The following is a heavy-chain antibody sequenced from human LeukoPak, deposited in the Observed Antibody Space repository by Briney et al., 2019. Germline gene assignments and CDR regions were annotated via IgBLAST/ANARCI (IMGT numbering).Heavy chain of an antibody. CDR3: AKDGGEYYDILTGYYPRLYYMDV. D-gene: IGHD3-9*01. V-gene: IGHV3-21*04. CDR2: ISSRSTYI. CDR1: GFTVSSNY. Sequence: GGSLGLSCAASGFTVSSNYMSWVRQAPGKGLEWVSSISSRSTYIYHADSVKGRFTISRDNSKNTLYLQMNSLRAEDTAVYYCAKDGGEYYDILTGYYPRLYYMDVWGKGTTVTISS. J-gene: IGHJ6*03.